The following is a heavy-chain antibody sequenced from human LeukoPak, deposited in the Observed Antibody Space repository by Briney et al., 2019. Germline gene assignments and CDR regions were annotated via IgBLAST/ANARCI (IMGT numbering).Heavy chain of an antibody. J-gene: IGHJ6*02. V-gene: IGHV1-46*01. CDR2: TNPSGGST. CDR3: ARDGASDGMDG. D-gene: IGHD3-10*01. Sequence: ASVKVSYKASGYTFTSYYMNWVRQAPGQGLEWMGITNPSGGSTSYAQKFQDRVAMTRDTSTSTVYMELSSLTSEDTAVYYCARDGASDGMDGWGQGTTVTVSS. CDR1: GYTFTSYY.